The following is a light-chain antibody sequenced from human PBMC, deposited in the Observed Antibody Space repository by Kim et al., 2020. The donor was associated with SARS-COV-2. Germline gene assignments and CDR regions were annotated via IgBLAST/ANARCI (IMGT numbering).Light chain of an antibody. CDR2: GAS. J-gene: IGKJ4*01. V-gene: IGKV1-27*01. CDR1: QDIYSY. CDR3: QRYNSAPLT. Sequence: SASVGDRVTITCRASQDIYSYLAWYQQRPGKIPRLLIYGASTLQSGVPSRFSGSGSGTSFTLTISSLQPEDVAIYYCQRYNSAPLTFGGGTKVEI.